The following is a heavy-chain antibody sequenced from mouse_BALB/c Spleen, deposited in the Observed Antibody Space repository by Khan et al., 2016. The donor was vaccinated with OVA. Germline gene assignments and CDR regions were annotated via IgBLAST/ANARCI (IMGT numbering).Heavy chain of an antibody. J-gene: IGHJ3*01. CDR1: GYTFTDYV. Sequence: QIQLVQSGPELVKPGASLKVSCKASGYTFTDYVIGWVRQRTSQGLEWIGDIFPGSGTPYYNENFKDKAILTADKSSNTAYMQLSRLTSEDSAVYFCARRRCALFAYWGQGTLVTVSA. CDR3: ARRRCALFAY. V-gene: IGHV1-77*01. CDR2: IFPGSGTP.